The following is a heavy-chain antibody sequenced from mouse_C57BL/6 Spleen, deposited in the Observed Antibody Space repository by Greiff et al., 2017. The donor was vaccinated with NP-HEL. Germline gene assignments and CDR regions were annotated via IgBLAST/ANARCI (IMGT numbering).Heavy chain of an antibody. CDR3: AREDGNYFYYFDY. CDR2: IDPSDGYT. Sequence: VQLQQPGAELVKPGASVKLSCKASGYTFTSYWMQWVKQRPGQGLEWIGEIDPSDGYTNYNQKFKGKATLTVDTASSTAYMQLSSLTSEDSAVYYCAREDGNYFYYFDYWGQGTTLTVSS. D-gene: IGHD2-1*01. J-gene: IGHJ2*01. CDR1: GYTFTSYW. V-gene: IGHV1-50*01.